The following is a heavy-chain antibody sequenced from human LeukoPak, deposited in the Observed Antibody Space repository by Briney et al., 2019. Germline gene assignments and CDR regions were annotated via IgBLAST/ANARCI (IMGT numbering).Heavy chain of an antibody. Sequence: PSETLSLTCTVSGGSISSYYWSWIRQPPGKGLEWIGYIYYSGSTNYNPSLKSRVTTSVDTSKNQFSLKLSSVTAADTAVYYCARGSGSYYMSSLPYYFDYWGQGTLVTVSS. V-gene: IGHV4-59*01. CDR1: GGSISSYY. CDR2: IYYSGST. D-gene: IGHD3-10*01. CDR3: ARGSGSYYMSSLPYYFDY. J-gene: IGHJ4*02.